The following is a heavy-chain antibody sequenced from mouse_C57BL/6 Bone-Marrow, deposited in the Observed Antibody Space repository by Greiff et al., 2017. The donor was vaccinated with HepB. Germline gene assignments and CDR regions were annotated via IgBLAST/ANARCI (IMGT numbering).Heavy chain of an antibody. Sequence: QVQLMQSGAELMKPGASVKLSCKASGYTFTGYWIEWVKQRPGHGLEWIGEIIPGSGSTNYNEKFKGKATFTADTASNTAYVQLSSLTSEDSAIYYYAREALGYYYAMDYWGQGTSVTVSS. D-gene: IGHD4-1*01. CDR2: IIPGSGST. CDR1: GYTFTGYW. J-gene: IGHJ4*01. CDR3: AREALGYYYAMDY. V-gene: IGHV1-9*01.